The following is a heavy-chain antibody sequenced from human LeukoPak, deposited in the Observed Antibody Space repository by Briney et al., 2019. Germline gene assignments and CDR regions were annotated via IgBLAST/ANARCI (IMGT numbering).Heavy chain of an antibody. D-gene: IGHD4-11*01. Sequence: PSETLSLTCAVSGGSISSSHWWSWVRQPPGKGLEWIGEIHHSGSSNFDPSLKSRGTVSVDKSKNQFSLELTSVTAADTAVYYCAAKTTVPTHYFESWGQGILVTVSS. CDR2: IHHSGSS. V-gene: IGHV4-4*02. CDR1: GGSISSSHW. J-gene: IGHJ4*02. CDR3: AAKTTVPTHYFES.